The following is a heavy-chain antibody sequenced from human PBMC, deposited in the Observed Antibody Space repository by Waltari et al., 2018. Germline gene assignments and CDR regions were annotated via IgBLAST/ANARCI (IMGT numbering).Heavy chain of an antibody. V-gene: IGHV4-61*02. D-gene: IGHD4-17*01. CDR1: GGSISSGDYY. Sequence: QVQLQESGPGLVKPSQTLSLTCTVSGGSISSGDYYWSWIRQPAGKGLEWIGRIYTSGTINYNPSLNSRVTISVDTSRNQFSLKLNSVTAADTAVYYCARNDHGDYGPFGYWGQGTLVTVSS. J-gene: IGHJ4*02. CDR3: ARNDHGDYGPFGY. CDR2: IYTSGTI.